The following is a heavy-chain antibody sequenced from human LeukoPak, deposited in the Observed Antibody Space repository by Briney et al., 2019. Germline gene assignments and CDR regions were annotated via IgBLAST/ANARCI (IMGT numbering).Heavy chain of an antibody. J-gene: IGHJ6*02. Sequence: PGGSLRLSCAASGFTFSSYDMNWVRQAPGKGLEWVSYISSSGSTIYYADSVKGRFTISRDNAKNSLDLQMNSLRAEDTAVYYCARKEGNYYYYGMDVWGQGTTVTVSS. CDR2: ISSSGSTI. V-gene: IGHV3-48*03. CDR1: GFTFSSYD. CDR3: ARKEGNYYYYGMDV.